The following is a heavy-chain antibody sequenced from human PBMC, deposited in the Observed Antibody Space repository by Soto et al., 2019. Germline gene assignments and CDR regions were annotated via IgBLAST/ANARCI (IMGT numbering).Heavy chain of an antibody. CDR1: GFTVSSNY. CDR2: IYSGGST. J-gene: IGHJ6*02. V-gene: IGHV3-53*01. CDR3: ARDTYYYDSSGYYGRFGGMDV. D-gene: IGHD3-22*01. Sequence: PGGSLRLSCAASGFTVSSNYMSWVRQAPGKELEWVSVIYSGGSTYYADSVKGRFTISRDNPKNTLYLQMNSLRAEDTAVYYCARDTYYYDSSGYYGRFGGMDVWGQGTTVTVSS.